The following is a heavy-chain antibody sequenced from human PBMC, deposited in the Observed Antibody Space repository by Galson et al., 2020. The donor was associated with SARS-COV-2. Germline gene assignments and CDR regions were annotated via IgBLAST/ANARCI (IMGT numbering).Heavy chain of an antibody. CDR1: GFTFSSYA. V-gene: IGHV3-30*09. CDR2: ISYDGTNT. D-gene: IGHD3-10*01. Sequence: GGSLRLSCAASGFTFSSYAMHCVRQAPGKGLEWVAVISYDGTNTYYAESVQGRFVISRDNSKNMLYLRMNLLTPEDTAVFYCARPYYYASGTYSTFDYWGQGTLVSVSP. J-gene: IGHJ4*02. CDR3: ARPYYYASGTYSTFDY.